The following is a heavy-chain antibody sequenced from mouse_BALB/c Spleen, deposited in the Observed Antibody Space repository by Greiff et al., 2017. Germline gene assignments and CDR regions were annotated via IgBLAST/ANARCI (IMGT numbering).Heavy chain of an antibody. Sequence: EVQGVESGGGLVQPGGSRKLSCAASGFTFSSFGMHWVRQAPEKGLEWVAYISSGSSTIYYADTVKGRFTISRDNPKNTLFLQMTSLRSEDTAMYYCARNYYGSSYVSYWYFDVWGAGTTVTVSS. CDR3: ARNYYGSSYVSYWYFDV. D-gene: IGHD1-1*01. CDR2: ISSGSSTI. J-gene: IGHJ1*01. V-gene: IGHV5-17*02. CDR1: GFTFSSFG.